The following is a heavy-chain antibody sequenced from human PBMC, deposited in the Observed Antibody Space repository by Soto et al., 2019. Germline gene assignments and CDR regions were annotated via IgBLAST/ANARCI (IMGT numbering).Heavy chain of an antibody. D-gene: IGHD4-17*01. CDR2: IYYSGST. Sequence: AETLSPTCTVSGGSISSYYWGWIRQPPGKGLEWIGYIYYSGSTNYNPSLKSRVTISVDTSKNQFSLKLSSVTAADTAVYYCARRYGASFDYWGQGTLVTVSS. J-gene: IGHJ4*02. CDR1: GGSISSYY. CDR3: ARRYGASFDY. V-gene: IGHV4-59*01.